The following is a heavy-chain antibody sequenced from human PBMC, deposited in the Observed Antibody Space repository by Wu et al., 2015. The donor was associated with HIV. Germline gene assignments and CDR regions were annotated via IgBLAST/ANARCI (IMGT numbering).Heavy chain of an antibody. CDR2: VDTENGET. CDR3: ATGTGLSSAFFD. D-gene: IGHD6-19*01. CDR1: GYSFSDYF. V-gene: IGHV1-69-2*01. Sequence: EVRLLQSGTEVKKTWGPPNEKYSCKTSGYSFSDYFINWIQEAPGKGLEWMGLVDTENGETRYAEKFQGKITITADTSIDTAYIELRSLRSDDTALYYCATGTGLSSAFFDWGQGTLVIVSS. J-gene: IGHJ4*02.